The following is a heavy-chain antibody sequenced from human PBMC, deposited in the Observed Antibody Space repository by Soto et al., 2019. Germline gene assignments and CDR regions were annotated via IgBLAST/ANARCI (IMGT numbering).Heavy chain of an antibody. D-gene: IGHD5-18*01. Sequence: QITLKESGPTLVKPTQTLTLTCTFSGFSLSTSGVGVGWIRQPPGKALEWLALIYWDDDKHYSPSLKSRLTITQDTATNQVGLTMTNMDPVHTTTYYRAHSKARYDCFQVWLHDYWGQGTLVTVSS. CDR1: GFSLSTSGVG. V-gene: IGHV2-5*02. J-gene: IGHJ4*02. CDR2: IYWDDDK. CDR3: AHSKARYDCFQVWLHDY.